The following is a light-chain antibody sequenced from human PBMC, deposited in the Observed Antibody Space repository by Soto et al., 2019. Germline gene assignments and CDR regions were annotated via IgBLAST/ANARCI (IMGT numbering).Light chain of an antibody. J-gene: IGKJ1*01. Sequence: DIQMTKSPSSLSASVGDRVTITCRASQGISNYLAWYQQQPGKVPKLLIYVASTLQSGVPSRFSGSGSGTEFTLTLSSLQPEDVATYYCQKYNSAPWTFSQGTKVEIK. CDR1: QGISNY. CDR2: VAS. V-gene: IGKV1-27*01. CDR3: QKYNSAPWT.